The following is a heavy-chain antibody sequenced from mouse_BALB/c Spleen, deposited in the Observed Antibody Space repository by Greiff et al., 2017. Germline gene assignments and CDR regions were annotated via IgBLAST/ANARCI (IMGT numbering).Heavy chain of an antibody. Sequence: EVQVVESGGGLVKPGGSLKLSCAASGFAFSSYDMSWVRQTPEKRLEWVAYISSGGGSTYYPDTVKGRFTISRDNAKNTLYLQMSSLKSEDTAMYYCARQGYRYDDGFDYWGQGTTLTVSS. D-gene: IGHD2-14*01. CDR3: ARQGYRYDDGFDY. CDR1: GFAFSSYD. CDR2: ISSGGGST. V-gene: IGHV5-12-1*01. J-gene: IGHJ2*01.